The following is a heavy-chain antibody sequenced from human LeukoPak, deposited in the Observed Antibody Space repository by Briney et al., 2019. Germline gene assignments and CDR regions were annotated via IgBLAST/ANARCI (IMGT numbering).Heavy chain of an antibody. V-gene: IGHV1-46*01. CDR1: GYTFTSNY. CDR3: ARVESSGFGFDY. Sequence: ASVKVSCKASGYTFTSNYIHWVRQAPGQGLEWMGMIYPRDGSTSYAQKFQGRVTVTRDTSTSTVYMELSSLRSEDTAVYYCARVESSGFGFDYWGQGTLVTVSS. J-gene: IGHJ4*02. D-gene: IGHD3-22*01. CDR2: IYPRDGST.